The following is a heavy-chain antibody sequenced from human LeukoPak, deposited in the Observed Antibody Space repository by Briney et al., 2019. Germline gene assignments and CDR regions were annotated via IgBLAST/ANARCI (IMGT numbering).Heavy chain of an antibody. J-gene: IGHJ6*02. CDR3: ARWSSRFGEPYYYYGMDV. V-gene: IGHV1-2*02. CDR2: INPNSGGT. D-gene: IGHD3-10*02. Sequence: ASVKVSCKASGYTFTGYYMRWVRQAPGQGLEWMGWINPNSGGTNYAQKFQGRVTMTRDTSISTAYMELSRLRSDDTAVYYCARWSSRFGEPYYYYGMDVWGQGTTVTVSS. CDR1: GYTFTGYY.